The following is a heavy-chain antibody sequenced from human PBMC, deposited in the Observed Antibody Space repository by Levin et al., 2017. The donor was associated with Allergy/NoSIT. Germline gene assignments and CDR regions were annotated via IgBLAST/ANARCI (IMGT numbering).Heavy chain of an antibody. CDR3: TRANFRDGYNEN. CDR1: GFTFSGSA. J-gene: IGHJ4*02. Sequence: GGSLRLSCAASGFTFSGSAMHWVRQASGKGLEWVGRIRSKANSYATAYAASVKGRFTISRDDSKNTAYLQMNSLKTEDTAVYYCTRANFRDGYNENWGQGTLVTVSS. D-gene: IGHD5-24*01. CDR2: IRSKANSYAT. V-gene: IGHV3-73*01.